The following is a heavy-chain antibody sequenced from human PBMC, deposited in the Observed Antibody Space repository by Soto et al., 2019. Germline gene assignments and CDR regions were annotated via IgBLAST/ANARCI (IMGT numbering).Heavy chain of an antibody. CDR1: GFTFSSYA. CDR3: AKEYEYSSGWERIDY. J-gene: IGHJ4*02. V-gene: IGHV3-23*01. D-gene: IGHD6-19*01. Sequence: EVQLLESGGGLVQPGGSLRLSCAASGFTFSSYAMSWVRQAPGKGLEWVSAISGSGGSTYYADSGKGRFPISRDNSKNTLYLQMNSLRAEDTAVYYCAKEYEYSSGWERIDYWGQGTLVTVSS. CDR2: ISGSGGST.